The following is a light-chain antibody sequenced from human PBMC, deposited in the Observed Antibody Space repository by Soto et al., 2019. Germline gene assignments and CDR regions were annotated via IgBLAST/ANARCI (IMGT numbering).Light chain of an antibody. CDR3: QPWGTGRAIVV. Sequence: QLVLTKSPSASASLGASVKLTCTLSSGHSNYAIAWHQQQPEKGPRYLMKVNSGGSHIKGDGIPDRFSGSSSGAERYLFISSRHSDDEADYYWQPWGTGRAIVVFGGGTQPTVL. V-gene: IGLV4-69*01. CDR1: SGHSNYA. CDR2: VNSGGSH. J-gene: IGLJ7*01.